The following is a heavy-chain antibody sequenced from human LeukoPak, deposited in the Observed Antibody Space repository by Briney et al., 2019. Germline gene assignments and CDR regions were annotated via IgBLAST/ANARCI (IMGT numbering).Heavy chain of an antibody. CDR1: GYTFTSYG. CDR3: ASGDFWSGYYNGAFDY. CDR2: ISAYNGNT. J-gene: IGHJ4*02. D-gene: IGHD3-3*01. V-gene: IGHV1-18*01. Sequence: ASVKVSCKASGYTFTSYGISWVRQAPGQGLEWMGWISAYNGNTNYAQKPQGRVTMTTDTSTSTAYTELRSLRSDDTAVYYCASGDFWSGYYNGAFDYWGQGTLVTVSS.